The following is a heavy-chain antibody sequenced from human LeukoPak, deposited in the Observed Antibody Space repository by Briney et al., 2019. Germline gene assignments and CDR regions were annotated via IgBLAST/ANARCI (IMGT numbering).Heavy chain of an antibody. Sequence: GGSLRFSREASGFTFRDYNMAWVRQAPGKGLIWVSSISGISGSISYADSVRGRFTISRDNAKNTLSLQMNSLRADDTAVYYCISDHTGHDDYWGQGTLVTVSS. D-gene: IGHD1-1*01. J-gene: IGHJ4*02. CDR2: ISGISGSI. CDR3: ISDHTGHDDY. CDR1: GFTFRDYN. V-gene: IGHV3-21*06.